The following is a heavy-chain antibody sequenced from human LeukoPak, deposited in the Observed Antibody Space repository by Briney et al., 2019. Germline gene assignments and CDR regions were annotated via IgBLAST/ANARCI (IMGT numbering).Heavy chain of an antibody. CDR3: ARDLETLYYYDSSGYYRHDAFDI. CDR2: IYYSGST. V-gene: IGHV4-31*11. CDR1: GGSISSGGYY. Sequence: SETLSLTCAVSGGSISSGGYYWSCIRQHPGKGLEWIGYIYYSGSTYYNPSLKSRVTISVDTSKNQFSLKLSSVTAADTAVYYCARDLETLYYYDSSGYYRHDAFDIWGQGTMVTVSS. D-gene: IGHD3-22*01. J-gene: IGHJ3*02.